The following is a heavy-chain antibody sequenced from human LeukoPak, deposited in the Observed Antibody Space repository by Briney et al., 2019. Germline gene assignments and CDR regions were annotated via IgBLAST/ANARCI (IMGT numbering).Heavy chain of an antibody. CDR1: GFTFTSFS. Sequence: PGGSLRLCCAASGFTFTSFSFNWVRQAPGKGLEWVSSINTVATYIYYADSVRGRFTISRDNAKNSLYLQMNSLRAEDTAVYYCARGLPDLDYWGQGTLVTVSS. D-gene: IGHD1-14*01. V-gene: IGHV3-21*01. CDR2: INTVATYI. J-gene: IGHJ4*02. CDR3: ARGLPDLDY.